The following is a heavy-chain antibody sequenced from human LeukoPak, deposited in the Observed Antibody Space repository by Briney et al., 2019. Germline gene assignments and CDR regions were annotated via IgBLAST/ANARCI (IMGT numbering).Heavy chain of an antibody. CDR3: ARIWGSSTSCYDCWFDP. V-gene: IGHV1-2*02. Sequence: ASVKVSCKASGYTFTGYYMHWVRQAPGQGLEWMGWINPNSGGTDYAQKFQGRVTMTRDTSISTAYMELGRLRSDDTAVYYCARIWGSSTSCYDCWFDPWGQGTLVTVSS. D-gene: IGHD2-2*01. J-gene: IGHJ5*02. CDR2: INPNSGGT. CDR1: GYTFTGYY.